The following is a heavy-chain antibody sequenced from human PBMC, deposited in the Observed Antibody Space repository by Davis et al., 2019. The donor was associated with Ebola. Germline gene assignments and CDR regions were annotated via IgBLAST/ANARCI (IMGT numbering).Heavy chain of an antibody. CDR1: GFTFDDYA. CDR2: ISWNSDSV. Sequence: SLKISCVASGFTFDDYAMHWVRQVPGKGLEWVSRISWNSDSVGYADFVEGRFTISKDNAKNSLYLQMNSLRPDDTALYYCARDSLRYSAAYGGWLDSWGQGTLVTVSS. J-gene: IGHJ5*01. V-gene: IGHV3-9*01. CDR3: ARDSLRYSAAYGGWLDS. D-gene: IGHD5-12*01.